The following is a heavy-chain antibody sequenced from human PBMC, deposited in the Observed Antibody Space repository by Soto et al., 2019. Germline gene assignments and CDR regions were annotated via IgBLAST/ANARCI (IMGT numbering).Heavy chain of an antibody. J-gene: IGHJ4*02. D-gene: IGHD3-22*01. Sequence: GGSLRLSCAASGFTFSSYAMHWVRQAPGKGLEWVAVISYDGSNKYYADSVKGRFTISRDNSKNTLYLQMNSLRAEDTAVYYCARGYSYYDSSGVLDFDYWGQGTLVTAPQ. CDR3: ARGYSYYDSSGVLDFDY. V-gene: IGHV3-30-3*01. CDR2: ISYDGSNK. CDR1: GFTFSSYA.